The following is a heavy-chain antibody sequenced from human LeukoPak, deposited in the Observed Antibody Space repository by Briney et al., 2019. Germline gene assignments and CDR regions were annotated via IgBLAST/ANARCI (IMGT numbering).Heavy chain of an antibody. CDR1: GFTLSDYW. D-gene: IGHD4-23*01. CDR3: ARVRDGGAADF. CDR2: TNRDETRT. V-gene: IGHV3-74*01. Sequence: GGSLRLACTASGFTLSDYWIESVRQVRSRGMVWVERTNRDETRTTYAVSVKGRFTISRDNAKNTLSLERNSLRAEDTAVYYCARVRDGGAADFWGQGTLVTVSS. J-gene: IGHJ4*02.